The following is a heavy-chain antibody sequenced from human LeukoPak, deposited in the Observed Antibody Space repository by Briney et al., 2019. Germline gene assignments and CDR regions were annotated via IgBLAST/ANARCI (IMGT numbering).Heavy chain of an antibody. CDR3: ARGVVSGRFGDYYYYMDV. V-gene: IGHV4-34*01. CDR2: VNDRGSA. D-gene: IGHD3-16*01. J-gene: IGHJ6*03. CDR1: GGSFSGHY. Sequence: SETLSLTCAVYGGSFSGHYWTWIRQPPGKGLQWIGEVNDRGSASYNPSLKSRLTISEDKSKNQFSLRLPSVTAADTAVHYCARGVVSGRFGDYYYYMDVWGIGTTVTVSS.